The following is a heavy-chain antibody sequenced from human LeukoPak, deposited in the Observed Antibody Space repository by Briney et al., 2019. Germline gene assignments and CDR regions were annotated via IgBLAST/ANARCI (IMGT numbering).Heavy chain of an antibody. V-gene: IGHV5-51*01. CDR3: ATMGWDSSGYYTNFDY. CDR1: GYSFTSYW. D-gene: IGHD3-22*01. CDR2: IYPGDSDT. Sequence: GESLKISCKGSGYSFTSYWIGWVRQMPGKGLEWMGIIYPGDSDTRYSPSFQGQVTISADKSISTAYLQWSSLKASDTAMYYCATMGWDSSGYYTNFDYWGHGNLVAVSS. J-gene: IGHJ4*01.